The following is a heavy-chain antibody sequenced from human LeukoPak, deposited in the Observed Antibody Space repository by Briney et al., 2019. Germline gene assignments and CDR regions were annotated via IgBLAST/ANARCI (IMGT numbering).Heavy chain of an antibody. CDR3: ARLTYYCDSRGYYSAYYFDY. J-gene: IGHJ4*02. CDR2: IYHSGST. Sequence: SGTLSLTCAVSGGSISSSNWWSWVRQPPGKGLEWIGEIYHSGSTNYNPSLKSRVTISVDKSKNQFSLKLSSVTAADTAVYYCARLTYYCDSRGYYSAYYFDYWGQGTLVTVSS. V-gene: IGHV4-4*02. D-gene: IGHD3-22*01. CDR1: GGSISSSNW.